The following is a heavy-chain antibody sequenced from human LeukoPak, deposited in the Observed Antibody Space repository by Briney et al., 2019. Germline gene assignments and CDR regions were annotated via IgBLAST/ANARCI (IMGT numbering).Heavy chain of an antibody. CDR2: INEGGNLK. CDR3: ARVPYGSSGMDY. V-gene: IGHV3-7*01. Sequence: GGSLRLSCAASGFTFSAYWMTWVRQAPGKGLEWVANINEGGNLKYYVDSVKGRFTISRDNAKNSLYLQMNSLRAEDTAVYYCARVPYGSSGMDYWGQGTLVTVSS. D-gene: IGHD3-22*01. CDR1: GFTFSAYW. J-gene: IGHJ4*02.